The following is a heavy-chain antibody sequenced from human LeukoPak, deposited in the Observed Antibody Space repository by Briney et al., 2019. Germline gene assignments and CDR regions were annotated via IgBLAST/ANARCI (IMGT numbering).Heavy chain of an antibody. CDR1: GYSFTSYW. CDR3: ARQYGSGSYRKAAFSY. D-gene: IGHD3-10*01. V-gene: IGHV5-51*01. Sequence: GESLKISCKGSGYSFTSYWIGWVRQMPGKGLEWMGIIYPGDSDTRYSPSFQGQVTISADKSISTAYLQWSSLKASDTAMYYCARQYGSGSYRKAAFSYWGQGTLVTVSS. J-gene: IGHJ4*02. CDR2: IYPGDSDT.